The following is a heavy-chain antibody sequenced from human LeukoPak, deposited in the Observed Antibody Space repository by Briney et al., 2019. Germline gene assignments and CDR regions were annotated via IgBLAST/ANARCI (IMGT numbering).Heavy chain of an antibody. CDR1: GFTFSSYS. J-gene: IGHJ4*02. V-gene: IGHV3-21*01. CDR3: ARDASARDIVVVPAAMADY. Sequence: GGSLRLSCAASGFTFSSYSMNWVRQAPGEGLEWVSSISSSSSYIYYADSVKGRFTISRDNAKNSLYLQMNSLRAEDTAVYYCARDASARDIVVVPAAMADYWGQGTLVTVSS. D-gene: IGHD2-2*01. CDR2: ISSSSSYI.